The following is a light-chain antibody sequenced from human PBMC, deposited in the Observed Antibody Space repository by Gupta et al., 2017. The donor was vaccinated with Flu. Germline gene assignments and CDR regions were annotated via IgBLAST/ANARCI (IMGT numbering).Light chain of an antibody. Sequence: SVLTQPPSASGTPFQMVTISCSGSSSNIGSNAVNWYQQLPGTAPQLTIYTTNQRPSGAADRSSCLSFSTADNPATRTIHDPEEADDDDYKCDANPNRHHGVFGGGTKMTVL. CDR3: YKCDANPNRHHGV. CDR2: TTN. CDR1: SSNIGSNA. J-gene: IGLJ3*02. V-gene: IGLV1-44*01.